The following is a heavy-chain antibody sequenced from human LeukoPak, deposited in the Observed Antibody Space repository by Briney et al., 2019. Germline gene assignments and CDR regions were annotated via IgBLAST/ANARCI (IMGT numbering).Heavy chain of an antibody. CDR3: ARAGYSYGFDYNAFDI. J-gene: IGHJ3*02. CDR1: GFTFSNYG. D-gene: IGHD5-18*01. Sequence: GGTLRLSCAASGFTFSNYGMSWVRQAPGKGLEWVSGISGSGGSTYYADSVKGRFTVSRDNSKNTLYLQMNSLRAEDTAVYYCARAGYSYGFDYNAFDIWSQGTMVTVSS. CDR2: ISGSGGST. V-gene: IGHV3-23*01.